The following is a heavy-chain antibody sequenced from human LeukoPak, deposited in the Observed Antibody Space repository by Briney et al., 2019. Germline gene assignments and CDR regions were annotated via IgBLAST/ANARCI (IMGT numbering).Heavy chain of an antibody. V-gene: IGHV1-18*04. J-gene: IGHJ5*02. Sequence: ASVNVSCKPSGYTFTRHGITWVRQAPGHRLEGMGGISAYNVNTNYAQKLQGRVTMTTDTSTSTASMELRSLRSDDTAVYYCARDNSVRDEAWWFNPWGQGTLVTVSS. D-gene: IGHD5-24*01. CDR3: ARDNSVRDEAWWFNP. CDR1: GYTFTRHG. CDR2: ISAYNVNT.